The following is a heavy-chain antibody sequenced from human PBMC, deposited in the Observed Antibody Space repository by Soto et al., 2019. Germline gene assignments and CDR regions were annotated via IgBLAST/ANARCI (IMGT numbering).Heavy chain of an antibody. CDR3: ARDLGYSGYDFSHYYYYGMDV. V-gene: IGHV3-33*01. D-gene: IGHD5-12*01. CDR2: IWYDGSNK. J-gene: IGHJ6*02. CDR1: GFTFSSYG. Sequence: GGSLRLSCAASGFTFSSYGMHWVRQAPGKGLEWVAVIWYDGSNKYYADSVKGRFTISRDNSKNTLYLQMNSLRAEDTAVYYCARDLGYSGYDFSHYYYYGMDVWGQGTTVTVSS.